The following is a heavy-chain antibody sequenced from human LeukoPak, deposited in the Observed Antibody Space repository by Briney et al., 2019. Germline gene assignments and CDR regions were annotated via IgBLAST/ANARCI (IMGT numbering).Heavy chain of an antibody. CDR1: GGSISSYY. Sequence: SETLSLTCTVSGGSISSYYWSWIRQPPGKGLEWIGYIYYSGSTNYNPSLKSRVTISVDTSKNQFSLKLSSVTAADTAVYYCARAHLYASGGYSDYWGQGTLVTVSS. V-gene: IGHV4-59*01. CDR3: ARAHLYASGGYSDY. D-gene: IGHD3-10*01. J-gene: IGHJ4*02. CDR2: IYYSGST.